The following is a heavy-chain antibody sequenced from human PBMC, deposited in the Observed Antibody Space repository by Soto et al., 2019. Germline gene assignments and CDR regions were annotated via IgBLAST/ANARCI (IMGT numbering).Heavy chain of an antibody. CDR2: IYYSGST. V-gene: IGHV4-39*01. CDR3: ARHSTVVPD. CDR1: GGSISSSSYY. Sequence: QLQLQESGPGLVKPSDTLSLTCTVSGGSISSSSYYWGWIRQPPGKGLEWIGSIYYSGSTYYNPSLKSRVTISVDTSKNQFSLKLSCVTAADTAVYYCARHSTVVPDWGQGTLVTVSS. J-gene: IGHJ4*02. D-gene: IGHD2-15*01.